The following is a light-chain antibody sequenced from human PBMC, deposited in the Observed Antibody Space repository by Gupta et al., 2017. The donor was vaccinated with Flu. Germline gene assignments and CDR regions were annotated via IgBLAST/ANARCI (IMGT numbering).Light chain of an antibody. V-gene: IGLV2-14*04. CDR1: SSDVGGYNY. Sequence: TISCTGTSSDVGGYNYVSWYQQHPGKAPKLMIYDVSNRPSGVSNRFSGSKSGNTAALTISGLQAEDEADYYCSSYTSSSTLGYVFGTGTKVTVL. CDR2: DVS. CDR3: SSYTSSSTLGYV. J-gene: IGLJ1*01.